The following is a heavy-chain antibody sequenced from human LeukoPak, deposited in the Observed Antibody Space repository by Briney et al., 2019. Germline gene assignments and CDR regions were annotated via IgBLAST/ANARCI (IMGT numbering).Heavy chain of an antibody. V-gene: IGHV3-21*01. Sequence: PGGSLRLSCAASGFTFSSYSMNWVRQAPGKGLEWVSSISSSSSYIYYADSVKGRFTISRDNAKNSLYLQMNSLRAEDTAVYYCARGEMMLRYSNWFDPWGQGTLVTVSS. CDR2: ISSSSSYI. D-gene: IGHD2-15*01. CDR1: GFTFSSYS. J-gene: IGHJ5*02. CDR3: ARGEMMLRYSNWFDP.